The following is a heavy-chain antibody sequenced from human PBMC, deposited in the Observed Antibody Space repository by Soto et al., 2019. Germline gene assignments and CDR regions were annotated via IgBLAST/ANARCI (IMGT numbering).Heavy chain of an antibody. D-gene: IGHD3-10*01. CDR2: ITPIFGTA. CDR1: GGTFSSYA. V-gene: IGHV1-69*13. CDR3: ASRITMVRGVIIAQNYYYYGMDV. J-gene: IGHJ6*02. Sequence: SVKVSCKASGGTFSSYAISWVRQAPGQGLEWMGGITPIFGTANYAQKFQGRVTITADESTSTACMELSSLRSEDTAVYYCASRITMVRGVIIAQNYYYYGMDVWGQGTTVTVSS.